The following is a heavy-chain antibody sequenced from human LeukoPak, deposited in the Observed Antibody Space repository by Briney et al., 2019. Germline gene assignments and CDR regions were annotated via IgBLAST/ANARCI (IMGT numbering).Heavy chain of an antibody. V-gene: IGHV4-31*03. D-gene: IGHD3-10*01. Sequence: PSETLSLTCTVSGGSISSGGYYWSWIRQHPGKGLEWIGYIYDSGSTYYNPSLKSRVTISVDTSKNQFSLKLNSVTAADTAVYYCARDFYGSGSLWGLGTLVTVSS. J-gene: IGHJ4*02. CDR1: GGSISSGGYY. CDR3: ARDFYGSGSL. CDR2: IYDSGST.